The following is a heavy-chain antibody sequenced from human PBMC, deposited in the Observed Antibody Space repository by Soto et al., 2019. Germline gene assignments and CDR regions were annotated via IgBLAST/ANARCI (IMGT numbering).Heavy chain of an antibody. Sequence: EVQLLESGGDLVQPGGSLRLSCAASGFTFSNYAMSWVRQAPGKGLEWVSLIRGSGGPTNYADSVKGRFTVSRDNSKNMLFLQMNSLRDEDTAVYYCVKDFRGGCEWTHDWGQGTLVTVSS. D-gene: IGHD5-12*01. CDR2: IRGSGGPT. CDR3: VKDFRGGCEWTHD. CDR1: GFTFSNYA. J-gene: IGHJ4*02. V-gene: IGHV3-23*01.